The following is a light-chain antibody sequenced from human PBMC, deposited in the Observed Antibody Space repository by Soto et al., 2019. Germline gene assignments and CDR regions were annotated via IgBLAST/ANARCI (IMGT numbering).Light chain of an antibody. J-gene: IGLJ2*01. CDR2: EVS. CDR3: SSYTNSSTLVV. Sequence: QSALTQPASVSGSPGHSITISCTGTSSDSGGYNYVSWYQQPPGKAPKVMIYEVSHRPSGVSDRFYGSKSGNTASLTISGLQDEDEADYSCSSYTNSSTLVVFGGGTKLTVL. CDR1: SSDSGGYNY. V-gene: IGLV2-14*01.